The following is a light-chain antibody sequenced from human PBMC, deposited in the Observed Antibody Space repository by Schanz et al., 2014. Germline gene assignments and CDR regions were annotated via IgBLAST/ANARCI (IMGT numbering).Light chain of an antibody. CDR2: DVS. CDR1: SSDVGGYNY. J-gene: IGLJ2*01. CDR3: SSYTSSSILVV. Sequence: QSALTQPRSVSGSPGQSVTISCTGTSSDVGGYNYVSWYQQNPGKTPKLMIYDVSKRPSGVPDRFSGSQSGNTASLIISGLQAEDEADYYCSSYTSSSILVVFGGGTKLTVL. V-gene: IGLV2-11*01.